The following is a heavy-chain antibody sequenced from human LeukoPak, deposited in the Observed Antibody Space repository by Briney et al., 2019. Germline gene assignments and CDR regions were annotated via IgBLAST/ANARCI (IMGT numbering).Heavy chain of an antibody. CDR1: GGTFSSYA. CDR3: ARLYCSGGSCYSANWFDP. CDR2: IIPIFGTA. Sequence: EASVKVSCKASGGTFSSYAISWVRQAPGRGLEWMGGIIPIFGTANYAQKFQGRVTITADESTSTAYMELSSLRSEDTAVYYCARLYCSGGSCYSANWFDPWGQGTLVTVSS. J-gene: IGHJ5*02. D-gene: IGHD2-15*01. V-gene: IGHV1-69*01.